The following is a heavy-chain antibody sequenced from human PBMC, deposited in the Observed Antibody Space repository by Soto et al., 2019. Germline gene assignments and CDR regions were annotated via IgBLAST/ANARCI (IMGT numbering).Heavy chain of an antibody. D-gene: IGHD5-18*01. V-gene: IGHV3-30*18. Sequence: PGGSLRLSCAASGFTFSSYGMHWVRQAPGKGLEWVAVISYDGSNKYYADSVKGRFTISRDNSKNTLYLQMNSLRAEDTAVYYCAKDLAYTAFDYWGQGTLVTVSS. CDR1: GFTFSSYG. J-gene: IGHJ4*02. CDR2: ISYDGSNK. CDR3: AKDLAYTAFDY.